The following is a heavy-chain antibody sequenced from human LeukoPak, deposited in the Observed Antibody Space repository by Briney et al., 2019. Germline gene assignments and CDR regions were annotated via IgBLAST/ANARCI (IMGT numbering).Heavy chain of an antibody. V-gene: IGHV4-59*08. Sequence: SETLSLICTVSGGSISTYYWSWIRQPPGKGLEWIGYIDYSGSTNYNPSLKSRVTISVDTSTNQFFLKLTSVTAADTAVYYCARHGGSWTFDSWGQGTLVTVSS. CDR3: ARHGGSWTFDS. J-gene: IGHJ4*02. CDR2: IDYSGST. D-gene: IGHD6-13*01. CDR1: GGSISTYY.